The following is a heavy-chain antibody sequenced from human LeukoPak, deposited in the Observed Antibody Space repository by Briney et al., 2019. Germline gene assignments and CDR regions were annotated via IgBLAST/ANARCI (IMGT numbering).Heavy chain of an antibody. CDR2: IYPGDSDT. CDR1: GYSFTSYW. D-gene: IGHD3-10*01. J-gene: IGHJ4*02. V-gene: IGHV5-51*01. Sequence: GESLKISCKASGYSFTSYWIGWVRQMPGKGLEWMGIIYPGDSDTRYSPSFQGQVTISADKSISTAYLQWSSLKASDTAMYYCARRVTMIRGVVDYWGQGTLVTVSS. CDR3: ARRVTMIRGVVDY.